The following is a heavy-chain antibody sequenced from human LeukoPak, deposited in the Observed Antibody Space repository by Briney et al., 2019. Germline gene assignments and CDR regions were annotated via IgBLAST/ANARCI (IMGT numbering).Heavy chain of an antibody. D-gene: IGHD3-10*01. Sequence: SETLSLTCAVYGGSLSGYYWSRIRQPPGKGLEWIGEINHSGSTNYNPSLKSRVTISVDTSKNQFSLKLSSVTAADTAVYYCARTHYYGSGSYYNLRYYYGMDVWGKGTTVTVSS. CDR1: GGSLSGYY. CDR3: ARTHYYGSGSYYNLRYYYGMDV. CDR2: INHSGST. J-gene: IGHJ6*04. V-gene: IGHV4-34*01.